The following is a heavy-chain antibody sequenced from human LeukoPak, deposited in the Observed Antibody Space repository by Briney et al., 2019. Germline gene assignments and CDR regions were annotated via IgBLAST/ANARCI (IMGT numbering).Heavy chain of an antibody. CDR2: IYYSGST. J-gene: IGHJ6*04. CDR3: ARSYSYGYYYYYGMDV. CDR1: GGSLSSGGYY. D-gene: IGHD5-18*01. Sequence: SETLSLTCTVSGGSLSSGGYYWSWLRQHPGKGLEWIGYIYYSGSTYYNPSLKSRVTISVNTSKNQFSLKLSSVTAADTAVYYCARSYSYGYYYYYGMDVWGKGTTVTVSS. V-gene: IGHV4-31*03.